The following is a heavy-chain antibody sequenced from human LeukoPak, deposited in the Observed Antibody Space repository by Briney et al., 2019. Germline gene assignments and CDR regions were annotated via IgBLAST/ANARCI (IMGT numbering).Heavy chain of an antibody. V-gene: IGHV3-66*01. Sequence: GGSLRLSCAASGFTFSNYWMHWVRQAPGKGLEWVSVIYSGGSTYYADSVKGRFTISRDNSKNTLYLQMNTLRAEDTAVYYCARDMGSWFDCWGQGTLVTVSS. J-gene: IGHJ5*01. CDR3: ARDMGSWFDC. CDR1: GFTFSNYW. CDR2: IYSGGST. D-gene: IGHD2-15*01.